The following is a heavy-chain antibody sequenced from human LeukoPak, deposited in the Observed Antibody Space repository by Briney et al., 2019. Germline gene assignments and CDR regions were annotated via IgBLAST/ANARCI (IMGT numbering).Heavy chain of an antibody. J-gene: IGHJ6*02. V-gene: IGHV4-4*02. CDR1: GASITSGNW. CDR3: AREGYGRRDYYYGMDV. Sequence: SETLSLPCAVSGASITSGNWWAWVRQSPGTGLEWSGEIYHSGSAKYSPSLKSRVTISVDKSKNQFSLEMISVTAADTAVYYCAREGYGRRDYYYGMDVWGQGTTVTVSS. D-gene: IGHD5-18*01. CDR2: IYHSGSA.